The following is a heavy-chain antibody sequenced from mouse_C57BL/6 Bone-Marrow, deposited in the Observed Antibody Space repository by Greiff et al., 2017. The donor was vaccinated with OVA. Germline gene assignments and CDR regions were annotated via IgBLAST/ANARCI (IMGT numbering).Heavy chain of an antibody. CDR1: GYAFSSSW. Sequence: QVQLQQSGPELVKPGASVKISCKASGYAFSSSWMNWVKPRPGQGLEWIGRIYPGDGDTNYNGKFKGKATLTADKSSSTAYMQLSSLTSEDSAVYFCARRDWYAMYYWGQGTSVTVSS. D-gene: IGHD3-3*01. CDR2: IYPGDGDT. V-gene: IGHV1-82*01. J-gene: IGHJ4*01. CDR3: ARRDWYAMYY.